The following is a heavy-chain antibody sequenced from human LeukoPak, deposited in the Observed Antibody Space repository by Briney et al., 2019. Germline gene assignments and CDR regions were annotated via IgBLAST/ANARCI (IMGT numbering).Heavy chain of an antibody. CDR1: GFSFSGYG. CDR2: ISYAGSDK. Sequence: GGSLRLSCAASGFSFSGYGMHWVRQAPGKGLEWVALISYAGSDKYYADSVKGRFTVSRDNSKNTLYLQMNSLRAEDTAVYYCAKGDFPGDYWGQGTLVTVSS. J-gene: IGHJ4*02. CDR3: AKGDFPGDY. V-gene: IGHV3-30*18. D-gene: IGHD3/OR15-3a*01.